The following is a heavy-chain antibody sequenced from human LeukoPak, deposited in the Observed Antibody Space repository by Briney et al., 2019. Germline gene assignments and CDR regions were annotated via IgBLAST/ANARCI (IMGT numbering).Heavy chain of an antibody. Sequence: GGSLRLSCAASGFTFSSCAMSWVRQAPGKGLEGVSAISGSGCSTYYADTVKGRLTISRDNSKNTLYLQMDNLRAEGTAVYYCAKGPTYYYDSSGYHDYWGQGTLVTVSS. CDR2: ISGSGCST. V-gene: IGHV3-23*01. CDR3: AKGPTYYYDSSGYHDY. D-gene: IGHD3-22*01. CDR1: GFTFSSCA. J-gene: IGHJ4*02.